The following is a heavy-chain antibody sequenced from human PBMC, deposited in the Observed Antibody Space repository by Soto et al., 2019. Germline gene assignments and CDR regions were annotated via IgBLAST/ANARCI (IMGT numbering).Heavy chain of an antibody. J-gene: IGHJ4*02. Sequence: EVQLVESGGGLVKPGGSLRLSCAASGFTFSSYSMNWVRQAPGKGLEWVSSISSSSSYIYYADSVKGRFTISRDNPKNSLYLQMNSLRAEDTAVYYCARCLGDSSSWYSLDYWGQGTLVTVSS. CDR2: ISSSSSYI. D-gene: IGHD6-13*01. CDR3: ARCLGDSSSWYSLDY. CDR1: GFTFSSYS. V-gene: IGHV3-21*01.